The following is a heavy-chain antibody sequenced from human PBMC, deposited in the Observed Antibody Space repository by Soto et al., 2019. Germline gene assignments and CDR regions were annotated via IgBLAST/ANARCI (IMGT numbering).Heavy chain of an antibody. J-gene: IGHJ6*03. D-gene: IGHD3-10*01. CDR2: IIPILGIA. CDR1: GGTFSSYT. CDR3: AREVTMVRGVYYYYYYMDV. V-gene: IGHV1-69*08. Sequence: QVQLVQSGAEVKKPGSSVKVSCKASGGTFSSYTISWVRQARGQGLEWMGRIIPILGIANYAQKFQGRVTITADKSTSTAYMELSSLRSEDTAVYYCAREVTMVRGVYYYYYYMDVWGKGTTVTVSS.